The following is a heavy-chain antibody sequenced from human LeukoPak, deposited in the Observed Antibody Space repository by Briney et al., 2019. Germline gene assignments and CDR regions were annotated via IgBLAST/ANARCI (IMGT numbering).Heavy chain of an antibody. CDR1: GGSISSKTYY. CDR2: IYYSGST. J-gene: IGHJ6*03. Sequence: ASETLSLTCTVSGGSISSKTYYWGWIRQPPGQGLEWIGRIYYSGSTYYNPSRKFRITIDEDTSKIQFSLKLSSVTAADASFCYCARLYYCYSMDVWGKGTTVTVSS. CDR3: ARLYYCYSMDV. V-gene: IGHV4-39*01.